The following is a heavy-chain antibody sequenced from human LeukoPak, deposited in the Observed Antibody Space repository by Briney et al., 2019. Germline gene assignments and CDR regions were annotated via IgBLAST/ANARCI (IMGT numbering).Heavy chain of an antibody. J-gene: IGHJ2*01. Sequence: SETLSLTCTVSGDSINSLDLRSWIRQPPGKGLEWIGYIYYSGSTSYNSSLKSRVTISVDTSKNHFSLKLSSVTAADTAVYYCARDVAGSHYYDSSGSKPGWYFDLWGRGTLVTVSS. CDR2: IYYSGST. CDR1: GDSINSLD. V-gene: IGHV4-59*11. CDR3: ARDVAGSHYYDSSGSKPGWYFDL. D-gene: IGHD3-22*01.